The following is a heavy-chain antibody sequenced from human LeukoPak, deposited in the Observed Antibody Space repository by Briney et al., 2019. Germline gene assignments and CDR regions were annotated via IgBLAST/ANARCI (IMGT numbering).Heavy chain of an antibody. J-gene: IGHJ4*02. CDR1: GYTFTGYY. Sequence: ASVKVSCKASGYTFTGYYMHWVRQAPGQGLEWMGWINPNSGGTNYAQKLQGRVTMTTDTSTSTACMELRSLRSDDTAVYYCARTEFKSTYYYDSSGYPFDYWGQGTLVTVSS. V-gene: IGHV1-2*02. CDR3: ARTEFKSTYYYDSSGYPFDY. CDR2: INPNSGGT. D-gene: IGHD3-22*01.